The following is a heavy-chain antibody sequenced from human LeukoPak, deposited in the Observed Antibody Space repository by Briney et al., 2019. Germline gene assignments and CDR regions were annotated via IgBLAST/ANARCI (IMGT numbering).Heavy chain of an antibody. J-gene: IGHJ4*02. Sequence: SETLSLTCTVSGGSIRSGSHYWVWIRQPPGKGLEWIGSTYYSGSTYYNSSLENRVTISIDTSKNHFSLRLRSLSAADTSVYYCAKRDDSGGNLVDLWGQGTLVTVSS. CDR1: GGSIRSGSHY. D-gene: IGHD3-22*01. V-gene: IGHV4-39*02. CDR3: AKRDDSGGNLVDL. CDR2: TYYSGST.